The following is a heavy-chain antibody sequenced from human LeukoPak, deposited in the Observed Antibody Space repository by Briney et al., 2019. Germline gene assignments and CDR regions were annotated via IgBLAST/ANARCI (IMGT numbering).Heavy chain of an antibody. J-gene: IGHJ4*02. D-gene: IGHD3-16*01. CDR1: GYSFTSFG. V-gene: IGHV1-8*01. Sequence: ASVRVSCKASGYSFTSFGMNWVRQATGQGLEWMGWMNPNSGNTGYAQKVQGRVTITRNTAISTAYMELSSLRSEDTAVYYCARGYFMIWGQGTLVTVSS. CDR2: MNPNSGNT. CDR3: ARGYFMI.